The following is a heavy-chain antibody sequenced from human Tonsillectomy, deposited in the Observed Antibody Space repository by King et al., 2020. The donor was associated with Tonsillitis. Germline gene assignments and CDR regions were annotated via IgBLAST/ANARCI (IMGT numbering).Heavy chain of an antibody. CDR1: GYTFTSYY. D-gene: IGHD2-2*01. CDR2: INPSGGST. V-gene: IGHV1-46*01. J-gene: IGHJ6*02. Sequence: VQLVESGAEVKKPGASVKVSCKASGYTFTSYYMHWVRQAPGQGLEWMGIINPSGGSTSYAQEFQGRVTMTRGTSTSTVYMELSSLRSEDTAVYYCARDRIVVVPAAMGAFYFYGMDVWGQGTTVTVPS. CDR3: ARDRIVVVPAAMGAFYFYGMDV.